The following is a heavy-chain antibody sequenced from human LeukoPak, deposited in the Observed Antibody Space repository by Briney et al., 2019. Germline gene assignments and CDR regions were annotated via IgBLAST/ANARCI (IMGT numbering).Heavy chain of an antibody. J-gene: IGHJ6*02. Sequence: SGGSLRLSCAASGITFSSYNMNWVRQAPGKGLEWVAVISYDGSNKYYADSVKGRFTISRDNSKNTLYLQMNSLRAEDTAVYYCAREDYYGSGSSNYYYYGMDVWGQGTTVTVSS. CDR1: GITFSSYN. V-gene: IGHV3-30-3*01. CDR2: ISYDGSNK. CDR3: AREDYYGSGSSNYYYYGMDV. D-gene: IGHD3-10*01.